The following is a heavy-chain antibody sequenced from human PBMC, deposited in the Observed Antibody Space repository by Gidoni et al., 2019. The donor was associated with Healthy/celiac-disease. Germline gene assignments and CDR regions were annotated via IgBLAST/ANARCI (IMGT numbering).Heavy chain of an antibody. Sequence: QVQLVQSGAEVKKPGASVKVSCKASGYTFTSYGISWVRQAPGQGLEWMGWISAYNGNTNYAQKLQGRVTMTTDTSTSTAYMELRSLRSDDTAVYYCARERGGYCSSTSCPGVWFDPWGQGTLVTVSS. J-gene: IGHJ5*02. V-gene: IGHV1-18*01. CDR1: GYTFTSYG. CDR3: ARERGGYCSSTSCPGVWFDP. D-gene: IGHD2-2*01. CDR2: ISAYNGNT.